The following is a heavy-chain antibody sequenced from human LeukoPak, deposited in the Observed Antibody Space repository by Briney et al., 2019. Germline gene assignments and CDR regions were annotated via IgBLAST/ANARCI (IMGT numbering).Heavy chain of an antibody. CDR2: IYTTGNT. D-gene: IGHD2-2*01. Sequence: SETLSLTCTVSGGSISSYYWSWIRQPAGKTLEWIGRIYTTGNTDYNPSLKSRFTISVDTSKNQFSLKLSSVTAADTAVYYCARDPYCSSTSCPVGFDYWGQGTLVTVSS. J-gene: IGHJ4*02. CDR3: ARDPYCSSTSCPVGFDY. V-gene: IGHV4-4*07. CDR1: GGSISSYY.